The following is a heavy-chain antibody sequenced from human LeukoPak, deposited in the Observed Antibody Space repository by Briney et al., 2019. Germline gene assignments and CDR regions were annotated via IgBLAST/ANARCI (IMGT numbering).Heavy chain of an antibody. CDR1: GYTFTGYY. V-gene: IGHV1-2*02. CDR3: ARENRVWGSYRLGLGY. Sequence: ASVKVSCKASGYTFTGYYMHWVRQAPGQGLEWMGWINPNSGGTNYAQKFQGRVTMTRDTSISTACMELSRLRSDDTAVYYCARENRVWGSYRLGLGYWGQGTLVTVSS. D-gene: IGHD3-16*02. CDR2: INPNSGGT. J-gene: IGHJ4*02.